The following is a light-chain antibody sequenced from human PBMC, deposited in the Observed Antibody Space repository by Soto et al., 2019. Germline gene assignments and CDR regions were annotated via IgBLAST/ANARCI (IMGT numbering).Light chain of an antibody. J-gene: IGKJ2*01. CDR3: HQLRNLPPVT. CDR1: QSISNY. CDR2: DAS. Sequence: EIVLTQSPATLSLSPGERATLSCRASQSISNYLAWYQQKPGQAPRLLIYDASNRATGIPARFSGSGSGTDFTLTISSLEPEDFAVYYCHQLRNLPPVTFCQGTKLEI. V-gene: IGKV3-11*01.